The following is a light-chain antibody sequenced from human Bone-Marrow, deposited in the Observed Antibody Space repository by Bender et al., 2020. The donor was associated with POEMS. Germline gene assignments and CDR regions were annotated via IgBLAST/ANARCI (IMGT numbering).Light chain of an antibody. CDR3: QAWDGGTVV. V-gene: IGLV3-1*01. CDR1: NLGNKY. Sequence: SYQLTQPPSVSVSPGQTASISCSGDNLGNKYACWYQQKPGQSPVLVIYQDTMRPSGVPERFSASNSGNTATLTISGTQAMDEADYYGQAWDGGTVVFGGGTKLTVL. J-gene: IGLJ2*01. CDR2: QDT.